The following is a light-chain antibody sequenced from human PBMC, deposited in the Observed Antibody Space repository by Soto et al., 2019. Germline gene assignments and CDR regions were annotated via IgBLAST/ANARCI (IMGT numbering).Light chain of an antibody. Sequence: ETLLTLSPGTRSLSTGASATRPCRAGQSVSSSYLAWYQQKPGQAPRLLIYAASSRATGIPDRFSGGGSGTDFTLTISRLEPEDFAVYYCQQCGSSPWTFGQGTKVDIK. CDR3: QQCGSSPWT. V-gene: IGKV3-20*01. J-gene: IGKJ1*01. CDR1: QSVSSSY. CDR2: AAS.